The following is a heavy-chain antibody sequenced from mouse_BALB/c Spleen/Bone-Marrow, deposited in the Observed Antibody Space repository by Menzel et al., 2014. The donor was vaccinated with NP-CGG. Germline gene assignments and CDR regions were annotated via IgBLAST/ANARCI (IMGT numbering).Heavy chain of an antibody. CDR3: ARRGSSSYWYFDV. CDR2: IHYSGST. CDR1: GYSITSGYS. J-gene: IGHJ1*01. Sequence: VQLPQSGPDLVTPSQSLSLTCTVTGYSITSGYSWHWIRQFPGNKLEWMGYIHYSGSTYYNPSLKSRISTTRDTSKNQFFLQLNSVTTEDTATYYCARRGSSSYWYFDVRRAATTVTDTS. D-gene: IGHD1-1*01. V-gene: IGHV3-1*02.